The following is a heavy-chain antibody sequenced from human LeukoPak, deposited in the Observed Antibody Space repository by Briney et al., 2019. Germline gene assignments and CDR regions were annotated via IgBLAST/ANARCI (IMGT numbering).Heavy chain of an antibody. CDR1: GFTFSSYA. CDR2: ISGSGGST. J-gene: IGHJ4*02. Sequence: GGSLRLSCAASGFTFSSYAMSWVRQAPGKGLEWVSAISGSGGSTYYADSVKGRFTISRDNSKNTLYLQMNSLRAEDTAVYYCAKDSYYDYVWGSYRYTNQFDYWGQGTLVTISS. V-gene: IGHV3-23*01. CDR3: AKDSYYDYVWGSYRYTNQFDY. D-gene: IGHD3-16*02.